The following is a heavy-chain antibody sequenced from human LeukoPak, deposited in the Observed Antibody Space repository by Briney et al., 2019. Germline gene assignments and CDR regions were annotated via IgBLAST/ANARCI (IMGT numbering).Heavy chain of an antibody. CDR2: INPSGGST. CDR3: ARDAADSSGYPEYFDY. D-gene: IGHD3-22*01. J-gene: IGHJ4*02. CDR1: GYTFTSYY. V-gene: IGHV1-46*01. Sequence: ASVKVSCKASGYTFTSYYMHWVRQAPGQGLEWMGIINPSGGSTSYAQKFQGRVTMTRDTSTSTVYMELSSLRSEDTAVYYCARDAADSSGYPEYFDYRGQGTLVTVSS.